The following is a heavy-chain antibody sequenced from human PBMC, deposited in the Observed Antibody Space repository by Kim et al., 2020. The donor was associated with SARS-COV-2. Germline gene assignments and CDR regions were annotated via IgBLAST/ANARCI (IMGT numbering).Heavy chain of an antibody. Sequence: DSVKGRFTISRDNSKNTLYLQMSSLRAEDTAVYYCVKDPGGYYYDSYFDYWGQGTLVTVSS. V-gene: IGHV3-64D*09. D-gene: IGHD3-22*01. J-gene: IGHJ4*02. CDR3: VKDPGGYYYDSYFDY.